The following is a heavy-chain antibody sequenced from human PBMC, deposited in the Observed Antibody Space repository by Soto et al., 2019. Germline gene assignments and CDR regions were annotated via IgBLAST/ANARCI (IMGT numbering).Heavy chain of an antibody. D-gene: IGHD3-16*02. CDR3: PRVDTFGGVIVFDL. V-gene: IGHV3-13*01. Sequence: VQLVESGGGLVQPGGSLRLSCAVSGFTFSSYDMHWVRQGTGKGLEWVSAIGTAGDTYSPGSVKGRFTISREHANNSFCLQINSPTAQDTAVYYCPRVDTFGGVIVFDLWGRGTLVTVSS. CDR2: IGTAGDT. CDR1: GFTFSSYD. J-gene: IGHJ2*01.